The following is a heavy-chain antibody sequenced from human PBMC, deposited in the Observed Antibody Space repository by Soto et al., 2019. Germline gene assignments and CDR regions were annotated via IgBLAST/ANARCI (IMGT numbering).Heavy chain of an antibody. J-gene: IGHJ5*02. V-gene: IGHV4-39*01. Sequence: QLQLQESGPGLVKPSETLSLTCTVSGGSISSSSYYWGWICQPPGKGLEWIGTIYYSGSTYYNPSLKSRVTISVDTSKNQFSLKLSSVTAADTAVYYCARPPLGGAWGQGTLVTVSS. CDR2: IYYSGST. D-gene: IGHD3-16*01. CDR3: ARPPLGGA. CDR1: GGSISSSSYY.